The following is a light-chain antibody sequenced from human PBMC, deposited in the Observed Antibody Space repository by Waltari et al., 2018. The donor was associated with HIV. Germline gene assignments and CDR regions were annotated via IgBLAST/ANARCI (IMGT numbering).Light chain of an antibody. CDR1: SRDVATYKL. J-gene: IGLJ2*01. V-gene: IGLV2-23*02. CDR3: CSYVSNVI. CDR2: EVS. Sequence: QSALTQLASVSGSPGQSITISCTRTSRDVATYKLVSWYQQHPGKAPKLMIYEVSKRPSGVSDRFSGSKSGDTASLTISGLQAEDEADYYCCSYVSNVIFGGGTKLTVL.